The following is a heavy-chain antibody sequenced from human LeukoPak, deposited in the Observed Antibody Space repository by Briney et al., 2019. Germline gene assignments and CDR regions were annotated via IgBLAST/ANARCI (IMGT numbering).Heavy chain of an antibody. CDR3: ARVWEYCSGGSCYENYYGMDV. J-gene: IGHJ6*04. Sequence: GGSLRLSCAASGFTFSSYSMNWVRQAPGKGLEWASSISSSSSYIYYADSVKGRFTISRDNAKNSLYLQMNSLRAEDTAVYYCARVWEYCSGGSCYENYYGMDVWGKGTTVTVSS. D-gene: IGHD2-15*01. CDR2: ISSSSSYI. V-gene: IGHV3-21*01. CDR1: GFTFSSYS.